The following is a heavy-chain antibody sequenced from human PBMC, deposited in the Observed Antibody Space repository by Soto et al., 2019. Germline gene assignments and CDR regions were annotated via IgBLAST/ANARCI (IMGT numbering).Heavy chain of an antibody. Sequence: XESLTISGKGSGYSFTSYWIGLARQMPGKGLEWMGIIYPGDSDTRYSPSFQGQVTISADKSISTAYLQWSSLKASDTAMYYCARQEVAGTGSYYYGMDVWGQGTTVTVSS. CDR2: IYPGDSDT. J-gene: IGHJ6*02. CDR1: GYSFTSYW. D-gene: IGHD6-19*01. CDR3: ARQEVAGTGSYYYGMDV. V-gene: IGHV5-51*01.